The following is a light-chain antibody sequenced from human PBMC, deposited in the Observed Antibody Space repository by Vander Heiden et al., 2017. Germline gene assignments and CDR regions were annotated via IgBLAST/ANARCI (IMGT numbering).Light chain of an antibody. Sequence: IVMTPSPATLSVSPGDRAPLSCRASQSVTSNLAWYQQKPGEAPRRLIYGASTGATGIPARFSGSGSGTEFTLTISGLQSEDFAVYYCQQYNNWPLYTFGQGTKLEIK. V-gene: IGKV3-15*01. J-gene: IGKJ2*01. CDR3: QQYNNWPLYT. CDR2: GAS. CDR1: QSVTSN.